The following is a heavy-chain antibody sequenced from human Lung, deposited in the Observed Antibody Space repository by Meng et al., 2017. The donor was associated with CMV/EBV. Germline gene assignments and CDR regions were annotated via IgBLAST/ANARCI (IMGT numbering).Heavy chain of an antibody. V-gene: IGHV4-34*01. CDR1: GGSFSGYC. D-gene: IGHD3-22*01. Sequence: GSLRLSCAVYGGSFSGYCWSWIRQPPGEGLEWIGEINHSGDTNYNPSLKSRVTISVDTSKNQFSLKLSSVTAADTAVYYCARGAYYFDTSGLFDYWGRGTLVTVSS. CDR2: INHSGDT. CDR3: ARGAYYFDTSGLFDY. J-gene: IGHJ4*02.